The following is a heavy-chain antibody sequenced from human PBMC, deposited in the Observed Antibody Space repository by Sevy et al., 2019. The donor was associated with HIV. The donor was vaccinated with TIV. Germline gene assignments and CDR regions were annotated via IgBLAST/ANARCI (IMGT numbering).Heavy chain of an antibody. D-gene: IGHD6-19*01. CDR2: IIPIFGTA. V-gene: IGHV1-69*06. J-gene: IGHJ3*02. CDR3: AREEIAVAGTGDAFDI. CDR1: GGTFSSYA. Sequence: ASVKVSCKASGGTFSSYAISWVRQAPGQGLEWMGGIIPIFGTANYAQKFQGRVTITADKSTSTAYMGLSSLGSEDTAVYYCAREEIAVAGTGDAFDIWGQGTMVTVS.